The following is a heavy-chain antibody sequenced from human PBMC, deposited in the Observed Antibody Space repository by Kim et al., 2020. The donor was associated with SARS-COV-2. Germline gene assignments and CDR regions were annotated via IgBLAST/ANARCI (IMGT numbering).Heavy chain of an antibody. V-gene: IGHV4-30-2*01. Sequence: SETLSLTCTVSGGPIRSGGYTWSWIRQPPGKGLEWIGYVFNSGSTYYNPSLRSRVTMSLGGSINQFSLRLSSVTAADTAVYYCAIGGDEEIGQHWGQGTLVTVSS. CDR3: AIGGDEEIGQH. J-gene: IGHJ1*01. CDR1: GGPIRSGGYT. CDR2: VFNSGST. D-gene: IGHD3-10*01.